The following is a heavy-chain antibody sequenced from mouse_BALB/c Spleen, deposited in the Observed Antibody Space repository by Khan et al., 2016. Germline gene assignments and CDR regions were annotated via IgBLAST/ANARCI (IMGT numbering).Heavy chain of an antibody. V-gene: IGHV9-3*02. Sequence: QIQLVQSGPELKKPGETVKISCKASEYTFTNYGMNWVKQAPGKGLKWMGWINTNTGEPTYAEEFKGRFAFSLETSASTAYLQINNLKNEDTATYFCAEDYYGSNWFAYLGQGTLVTVSA. J-gene: IGHJ3*01. CDR1: EYTFTNYG. D-gene: IGHD1-1*01. CDR3: AEDYYGSNWFAY. CDR2: INTNTGEP.